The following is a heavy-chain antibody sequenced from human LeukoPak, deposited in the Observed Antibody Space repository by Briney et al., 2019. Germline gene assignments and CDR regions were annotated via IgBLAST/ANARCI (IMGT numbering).Heavy chain of an antibody. D-gene: IGHD5-12*01. CDR1: GFTFSNYG. CDR3: AKAPEGKSAYALPAN. J-gene: IGHJ4*02. V-gene: IGHV3-30*18. Sequence: GGSLRLSCAASGFTFSNYGMHWVRQAPGRGLEWVAVISYDGRNKYYADSVKGRFTISRDNSKNTLYLQMNSLRVEDTALYYCAKAPEGKSAYALPANWGQGTLVTVSS. CDR2: ISYDGRNK.